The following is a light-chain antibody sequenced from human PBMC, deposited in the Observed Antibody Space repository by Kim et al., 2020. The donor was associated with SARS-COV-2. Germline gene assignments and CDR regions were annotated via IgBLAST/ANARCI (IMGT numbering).Light chain of an antibody. V-gene: IGKV2-30*01. J-gene: IGKJ2*01. CDR3: MQGTHWPRYT. CDR2: KVS. CDR1: QSLVNRDGNTY. Sequence: DILMTQSPLSLPVTLGQPASISCRSSQSLVNRDGNTYLTWYQQRPGQPPRRLIYKVSDRDSGVPDRFSGSGSGTDFTLKISGVEAEDVGVYYCMQGTHWPRYTFGQGTKLEI.